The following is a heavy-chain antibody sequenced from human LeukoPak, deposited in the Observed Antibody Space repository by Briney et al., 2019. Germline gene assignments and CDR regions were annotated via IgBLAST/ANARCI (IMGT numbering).Heavy chain of an antibody. D-gene: IGHD5-24*01. V-gene: IGHV1-2*06. Sequence: GASVKVSCKASGYTFSGYYVHWVRQAPGQGLEWMGRIKPNDGDTKYAQKFQGRVTMTRDTPISTAYMELSSLRSDDTAVYYCTRFEMTTAPFDYWGQGTLVTVSS. CDR1: GYTFSGYY. J-gene: IGHJ4*02. CDR3: TRFEMTTAPFDY. CDR2: IKPNDGDT.